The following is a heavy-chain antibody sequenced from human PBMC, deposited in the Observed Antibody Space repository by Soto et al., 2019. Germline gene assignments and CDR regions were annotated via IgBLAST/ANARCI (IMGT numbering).Heavy chain of an antibody. D-gene: IGHD3-3*01. V-gene: IGHV4-39*01. CDR3: ARHATIFGVVSHFDY. Sequence: PXETLCLTCTVAGCSISSSSYFWGWIRQPRGKGLEWIGSILYSGIPYKNPSLKGRVTIFVDTSKNQFSLMLSSVTAADTAVYYCARHATIFGVVSHFDYWGQGNLVTVSS. CDR2: ILYSGIP. CDR1: GCSISSSSYF. J-gene: IGHJ4*02.